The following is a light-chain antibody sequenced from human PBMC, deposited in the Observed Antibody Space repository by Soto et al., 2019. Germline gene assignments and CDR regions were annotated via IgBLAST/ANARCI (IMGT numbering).Light chain of an antibody. CDR1: QSISTW. J-gene: IGKJ1*01. Sequence: DIQITQSPSALSASVGDRVPLTCRASQSISTWLAWYQQKPGKAPKLLIYKASSLESGVPSRFSGSGSGTEFTLTISSLQPDDFATYYCQQYNSYWTFGQGTKVDI. V-gene: IGKV1-5*03. CDR2: KAS. CDR3: QQYNSYWT.